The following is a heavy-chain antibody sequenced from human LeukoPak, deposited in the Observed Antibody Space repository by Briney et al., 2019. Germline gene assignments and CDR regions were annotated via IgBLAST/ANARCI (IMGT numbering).Heavy chain of an antibody. CDR1: GFTFSSYA. J-gene: IGHJ4*02. CDR2: ISGSGGST. Sequence: GGSLRLSCAAPGFTFSSYAMSWVRQAPGKGLEWVSAISGSGGSTYYADSVKGRFTISRDNSKNTLYLQMNSLRAEDTAVYYCAKHRSSWSIFDYWGQGTLVTVSS. V-gene: IGHV3-23*01. CDR3: AKHRSSWSIFDY. D-gene: IGHD6-13*01.